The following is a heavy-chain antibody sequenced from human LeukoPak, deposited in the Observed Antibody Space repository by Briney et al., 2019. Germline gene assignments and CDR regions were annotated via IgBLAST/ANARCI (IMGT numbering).Heavy chain of an antibody. D-gene: IGHD3-16*01. V-gene: IGHV3-23*01. CDR1: GFTFSSYA. Sequence: GGSLRLSCAASGFTFSSYAMSWFRQAPGKGLEWVSAISGSGGSTYYADSVKGRFTISRDNSENTLYLQMNSLRAEDTAVYYCAKGFIGAPDRWGQGTLVTVSS. J-gene: IGHJ5*02. CDR2: ISGSGGST. CDR3: AKGFIGAPDR.